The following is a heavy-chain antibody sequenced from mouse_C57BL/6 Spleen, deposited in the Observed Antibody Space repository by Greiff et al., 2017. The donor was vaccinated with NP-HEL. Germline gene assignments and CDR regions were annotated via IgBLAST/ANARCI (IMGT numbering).Heavy chain of an antibody. CDR1: GYSFTDYN. CDR3: ARGGGLLRYFDV. V-gene: IGHV1-39*01. CDR2: INPHYGTT. Sequence: LQESGPELVKPGASVKISCKASGYSFTDYNMNWVKQSNGKSLEWIGVINPHYGTTSYNQKFKGKATLTVDQSSSTAYMPLNSLTSEDSAVYYWARGGGLLRYFDVWGTGTTVTVSS. D-gene: IGHD2-3*01. J-gene: IGHJ1*03.